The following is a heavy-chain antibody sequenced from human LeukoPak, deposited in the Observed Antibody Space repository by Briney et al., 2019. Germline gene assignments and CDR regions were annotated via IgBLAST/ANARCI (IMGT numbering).Heavy chain of an antibody. J-gene: IGHJ3*02. D-gene: IGHD3-22*01. V-gene: IGHV1-69*13. CDR1: GGTFSSYA. CDR2: IIPIFGTA. Sequence: SVKVSCKASGGTFSSYAISWVRQAPGQGLEWMGGIIPIFGTANYAQKFQGRVTITADESTSTAYMELSSLRSEDTAVYCCADSSGYQGVFDIWVQGTMVTVSS. CDR3: ADSSGYQGVFDI.